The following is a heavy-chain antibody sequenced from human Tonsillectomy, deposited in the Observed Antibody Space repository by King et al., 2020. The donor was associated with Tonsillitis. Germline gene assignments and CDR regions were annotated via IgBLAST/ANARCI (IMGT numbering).Heavy chain of an antibody. D-gene: IGHD1-14*01. J-gene: IGHJ4*02. V-gene: IGHV1-69*09. CDR2: IIPILGIA. CDR3: ATRGSEPSDY. CDR1: GGTFSSYA. Sequence: QLVQSGAEVKKPGSSVKVSCKASGGTFSSYAISWVRQAPGQGLEWMGRIIPILGIANYAQKFQGRVTITANKSTSTAYMELSSLRSEDTAVYYCATRGSEPSDYWGQGTLVTVSS.